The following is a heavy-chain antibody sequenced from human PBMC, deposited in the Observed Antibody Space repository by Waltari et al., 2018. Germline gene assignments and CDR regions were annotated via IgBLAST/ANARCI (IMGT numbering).Heavy chain of an antibody. Sequence: EVQLVESGGGLVPSGGSLRLSCAASGFIFSRYEMTWVRQAPGKGLEWVSYIISSGSTTFYADSVKGRFTISRDDAKTSLYLQMNSLRAEDTAIYYCARVGLGDRHFAPWGQGTLVTVSS. CDR3: ARVGLGDRHFAP. J-gene: IGHJ5*02. V-gene: IGHV3-48*03. CDR2: IISSGSTT. CDR1: GFIFSRYE.